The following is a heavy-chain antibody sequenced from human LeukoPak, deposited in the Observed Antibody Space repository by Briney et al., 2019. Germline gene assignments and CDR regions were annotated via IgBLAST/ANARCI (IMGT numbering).Heavy chain of an antibody. CDR3: ATGLYSGGYSGFDY. CDR2: MNPNSGNT. J-gene: IGHJ4*02. V-gene: IGHV1-8*03. D-gene: IGHD1-26*01. Sequence: AASVKVSCKASGYTFTSYDINWVRQATGQGLEWMGWMNPNSGNTGYTQKFQGRVTITRNTSISTSYMELSSLRSEDTAVYYCATGLYSGGYSGFDYWGQGTLVTVSS. CDR1: GYTFTSYD.